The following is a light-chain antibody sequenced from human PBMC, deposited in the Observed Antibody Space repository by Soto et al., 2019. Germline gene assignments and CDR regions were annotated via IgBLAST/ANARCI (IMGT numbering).Light chain of an antibody. J-gene: IGKJ1*01. CDR2: GAS. V-gene: IGKV3-20*01. Sequence: EIVLTQSPATLSLSPGERATLSCRASQSVSSYLAWYQQKPGQAPRLLIYGASSRATGIPDRFSGSGSGTDFTLTISRLEPEDFAVYYCQQYGSSSTFGQGTKVDI. CDR3: QQYGSSST. CDR1: QSVSSY.